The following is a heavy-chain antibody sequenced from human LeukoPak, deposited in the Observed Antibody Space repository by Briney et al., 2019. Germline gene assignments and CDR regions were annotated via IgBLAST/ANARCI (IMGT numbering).Heavy chain of an antibody. J-gene: IGHJ4*02. Sequence: SETLSLTCTVSGYSISSGYLWGWIRQPPGKGLEWIGSTYHGGTTYSNPSLKSRVIISEDTSKNQFSLKLSSVTAADTAVYYCARLANWGLRGDYWGQGTLVTVSS. V-gene: IGHV4-38-2*02. CDR3: ARLANWGLRGDY. D-gene: IGHD7-27*01. CDR1: GYSISSGYL. CDR2: TYHGGTT.